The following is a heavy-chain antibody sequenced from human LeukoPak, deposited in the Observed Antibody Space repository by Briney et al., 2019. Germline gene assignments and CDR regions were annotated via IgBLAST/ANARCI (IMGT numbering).Heavy chain of an antibody. CDR1: GYTLTELS. J-gene: IGHJ3*02. V-gene: IGHV1-24*01. Sequence: ASVTVSCKVSGYTLTELSMHWVRQAPGKGLEGMGGFDPEDGETIYAQKFQGRVTMTEDTSTDTAYMELSSLRSEDTAVYYCATDYGSGSYYRSHDAFDIWGQGTMVTVSS. CDR2: FDPEDGET. CDR3: ATDYGSGSYYRSHDAFDI. D-gene: IGHD3-10*01.